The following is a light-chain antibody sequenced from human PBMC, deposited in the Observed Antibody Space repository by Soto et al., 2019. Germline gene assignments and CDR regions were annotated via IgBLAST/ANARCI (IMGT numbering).Light chain of an antibody. CDR1: QSVSSDY. V-gene: IGKV3-20*01. J-gene: IGKJ2*02. CDR3: QQYGSSPCT. CDR2: GAS. Sequence: EIVLTQSPGTLSLSPGERATLSCRASQSVSSDYVAWYQQKPGQAPRLLIYGASSWATGITDRFSGSGSGTNFTLTISRLEHEDFAVYYCQQYGSSPCTFGQGTKMEIK.